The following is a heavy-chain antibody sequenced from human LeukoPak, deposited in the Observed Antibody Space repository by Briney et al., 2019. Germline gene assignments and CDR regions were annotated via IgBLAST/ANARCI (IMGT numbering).Heavy chain of an antibody. CDR2: IYSGGTT. CDR3: ARASSDGIIPAATSFDC. V-gene: IGHV3-66*01. CDR1: GLIVSGDY. Sequence: TGGSLRLSCAASGLIVSGDYMSWVRQAPGKGLEWVSVIYSGGTTYYADSVKGRFTISRDNSKNTWYLQMNSLRVEDTAVYYCARASSDGIIPAATSFDCWGQGTLVIVSS. D-gene: IGHD2-2*01. J-gene: IGHJ4*02.